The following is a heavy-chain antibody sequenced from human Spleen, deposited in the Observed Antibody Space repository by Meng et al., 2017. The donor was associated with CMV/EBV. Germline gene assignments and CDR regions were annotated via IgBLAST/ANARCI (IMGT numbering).Heavy chain of an antibody. D-gene: IGHD1-1*01. J-gene: IGHJ4*02. CDR2: IHPHGGNT. CDR3: ARDNNWGPDY. Sequence: ASVKVSCKASGYTFTSYGISWVRQAPGQGLEWMGWIHPHGGNTNYAQQFQGRVTLTRDTSINTGYMELTRLTSDDTAVYYCARDNNWGPDYWGQGTLVTVSS. CDR1: GYTFTSYG. V-gene: IGHV1-2*02.